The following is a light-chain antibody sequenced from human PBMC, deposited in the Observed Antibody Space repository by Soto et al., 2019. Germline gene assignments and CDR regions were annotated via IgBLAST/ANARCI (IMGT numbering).Light chain of an antibody. CDR1: SSDVGNYNR. CDR3: SSYTSTSTVV. J-gene: IGLJ2*01. CDR2: GVS. Sequence: QSALTQPPSVSGSPGQSVTISCTGTSSDVGNYNRVSWYQQPPGTAPKLMIYGVSNRPSGVPDRFSGSKSGNTASLTISGLQAEDEAEYYCSSYTSTSTVVFGGGTKLTVL. V-gene: IGLV2-18*02.